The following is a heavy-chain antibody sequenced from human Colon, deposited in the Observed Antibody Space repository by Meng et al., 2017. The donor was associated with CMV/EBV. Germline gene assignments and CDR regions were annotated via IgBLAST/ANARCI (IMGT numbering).Heavy chain of an antibody. Sequence: SETLSLTCTVSGYSINIGYYWGWIRQPPGKGLEWIGTIYHSGSTYYNPSLKSRVTISVDTSKNQFSLKLSSVTAADTAVYYCARGPGRWLQLFDYWGQGTLVTVSS. CDR2: IYHSGST. J-gene: IGHJ4*02. CDR3: ARGPGRWLQLFDY. D-gene: IGHD5-24*01. CDR1: GYSINIGYY. V-gene: IGHV4-38-2*02.